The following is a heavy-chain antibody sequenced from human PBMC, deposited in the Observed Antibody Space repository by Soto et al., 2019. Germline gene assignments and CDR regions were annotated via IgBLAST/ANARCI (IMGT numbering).Heavy chain of an antibody. D-gene: IGHD2-2*01. CDR2: FDPEDGET. J-gene: IGHJ4*02. CDR1: GYTLTELS. CDR3: ATAPHVVPAARGSYGY. V-gene: IGHV1-24*01. Sequence: GASVKVSCKVSGYTLTELSMHWVRQAPGKGLEWMGGFDPEDGETIYAQKFQGRVTMTEDTSTDTAYMELSSLRSEDTAVYYCATAPHVVPAARGSYGYWGQGTLVTVSS.